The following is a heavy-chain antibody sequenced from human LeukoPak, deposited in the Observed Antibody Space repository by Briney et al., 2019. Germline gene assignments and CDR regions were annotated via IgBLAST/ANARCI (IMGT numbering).Heavy chain of an antibody. CDR2: VYFSGST. V-gene: IGHV4-39*05. J-gene: IGHJ6*02. D-gene: IGHD5-24*01. CDR3: ATQGYNNQTMDV. Sequence: SETPSLTCTVSGDSIRTTRYWGWIRQPPGKGLEWIGAVYFSGSTYYNPSLKSRVIISVDTSKNQFSLKLTSVTAADTAVYYCATQGYNNQTMDVWGQGTTVTVSS. CDR1: GDSIRTTRY.